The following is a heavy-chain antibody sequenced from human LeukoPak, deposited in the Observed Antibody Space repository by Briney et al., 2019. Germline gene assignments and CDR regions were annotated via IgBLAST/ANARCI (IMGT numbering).Heavy chain of an antibody. Sequence: GGSLRLSCAASGFTFSSYSMNWVRQAPGKGLEWVSYISSSSSTIYYADSVKGRFAISRDNSKNTLYLQMNSLRAEDTAVYYCARAKPRNMVRGLIMRRESRYYFDYWGQGTLVTVSS. J-gene: IGHJ4*02. D-gene: IGHD3-10*01. V-gene: IGHV3-48*01. CDR1: GFTFSSYS. CDR3: ARAKPRNMVRGLIMRRESRYYFDY. CDR2: ISSSSSTI.